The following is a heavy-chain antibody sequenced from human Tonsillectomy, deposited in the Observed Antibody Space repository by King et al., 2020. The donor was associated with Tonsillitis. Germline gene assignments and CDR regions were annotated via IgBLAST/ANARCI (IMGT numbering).Heavy chain of an antibody. CDR1: GGSISSSNW. V-gene: IGHV4-4*02. D-gene: IGHD6-19*01. J-gene: IGHJ4*02. CDR3: ARGYSSGWATSPEIDY. Sequence: QLQESGPGLVKPSGTLSLTCAVSGGSISSSNWWSWVRQPPGKGLEWIGEIYPIGSTNYNPSLKSRVTISVDKSKNQISLKLSSVTAAATAVYYCARGYSSGWATSPEIDYWGQGTLVTVSS. CDR2: IYPIGST.